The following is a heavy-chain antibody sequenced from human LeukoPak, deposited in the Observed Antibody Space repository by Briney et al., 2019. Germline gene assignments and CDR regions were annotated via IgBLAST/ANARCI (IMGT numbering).Heavy chain of an antibody. D-gene: IGHD3-3*01. CDR2: IYYSGST. CDR1: GRSIRSSSYY. V-gene: IGHV4-39*01. CDR3: ARLEQLTIFGVVGWFDP. J-gene: IGHJ5*02. Sequence: SETLSLTCTVSGRSIRSSSYYWGWIRQPPGKGLEWIGSIYYSGSTYYNPSLKSRVTISVDTSKNQFSLKLSSVTAADTAVYYCARLEQLTIFGVVGWFDPWGQGTLVTVSS.